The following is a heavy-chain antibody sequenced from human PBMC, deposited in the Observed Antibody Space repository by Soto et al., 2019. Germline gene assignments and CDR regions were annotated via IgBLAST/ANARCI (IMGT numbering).Heavy chain of an antibody. V-gene: IGHV3-23*01. Sequence: EVQLLESGGGLVQPGGSLRLSCAASGFTFSSYAMSWVRQAPGKGLEWVSAISGSAGSTYYADSVKGRFTISRDNSKNTLYLQMNSLRAEDTAVFYCTKDLWPYLPAGGEFDSWGQGTLSPSPQ. J-gene: IGHJ4*02. CDR1: GFTFSSYA. CDR2: ISGSAGST. D-gene: IGHD3-16*01. CDR3: TKDLWPYLPAGGEFDS.